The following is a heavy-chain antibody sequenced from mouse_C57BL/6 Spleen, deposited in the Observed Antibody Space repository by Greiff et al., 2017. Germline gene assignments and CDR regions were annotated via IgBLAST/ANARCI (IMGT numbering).Heavy chain of an antibody. V-gene: IGHV1-80*01. D-gene: IGHD1-1*01. J-gene: IGHJ2*01. CDR2: IYPGDGDT. CDR1: GYAFSSYW. Sequence: VQRVESGAELVKPGASVKISCKASGYAFSSYWMNWVKQRPGKGLEWIGQIYPGDGDTNYNGKFKGKATLTADESSSTAYMQLSSLTSEDSAVYFCARSYYGRYFDYWGQGTTLTVSS. CDR3: ARSYYGRYFDY.